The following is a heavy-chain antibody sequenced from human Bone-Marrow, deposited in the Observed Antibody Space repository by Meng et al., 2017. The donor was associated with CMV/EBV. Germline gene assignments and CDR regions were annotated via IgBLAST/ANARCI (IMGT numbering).Heavy chain of an antibody. Sequence: ASVKVSCKASGYSFTDFGVSWVRQAPGQGLEWMGWISAYNGQKNYARKFQGRVTMTTDTSTNTAYMDLRSLRSDDTAVYYCVRDLGSTPAIFFDYWGQGTLVTVSS. V-gene: IGHV1-18*01. CDR3: VRDLGSTPAIFFDY. J-gene: IGHJ4*02. D-gene: IGHD4-23*01. CDR2: ISAYNGQK. CDR1: GYSFTDFG.